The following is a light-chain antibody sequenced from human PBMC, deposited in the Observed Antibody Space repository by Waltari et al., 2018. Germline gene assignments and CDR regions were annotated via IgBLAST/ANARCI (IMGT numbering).Light chain of an antibody. CDR3: ETGGHGTWV. CDR1: SGHSSNI. V-gene: IGLV4-69*01. J-gene: IGLJ3*02. CDR2: VNSDGSH. Sequence: QLVLTQSPSASASLGASVKLTCTLSSGHSSNIIAWLQQQPGKGPRYLMKVNSDGSHRKGDRIPDRCSGASSVAERYLTIASLQSEDEADYYCETGGHGTWVFGGGTKLTVL.